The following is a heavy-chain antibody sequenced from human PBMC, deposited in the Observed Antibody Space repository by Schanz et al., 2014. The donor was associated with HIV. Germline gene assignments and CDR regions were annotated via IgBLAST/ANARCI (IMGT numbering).Heavy chain of an antibody. V-gene: IGHV1-8*02. CDR1: GGNFSNYG. CDR3: VRAASFHFDKEGYYRNWYFDF. Sequence: HVHLVQSGPAVRKPGSSVTVSCKGFGGNFSNYGINWVRQAPGQGLEWMGWVNPESGNTGMADKFLGRLSLTRFTSTGTAYMELDSLRSEDTAIYYCVRAASFHFDKEGYYRNWYFDFWGRGTLVAVSS. D-gene: IGHD1-26*01. J-gene: IGHJ2*01. CDR2: VNPESGNT.